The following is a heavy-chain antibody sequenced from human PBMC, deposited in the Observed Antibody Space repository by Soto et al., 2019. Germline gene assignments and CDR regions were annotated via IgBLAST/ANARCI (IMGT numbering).Heavy chain of an antibody. CDR3: ARVKAGHDYGDGRAFDI. CDR2: ISAYNGNT. D-gene: IGHD4-17*01. Sequence: QVQLVQSGAEVKKPGASVKVSCKASGYTFTSYGISWVRQAPGQGLEWMGWISAYNGNTNYAQKLQGRVTMTTDTSTSTAYMELRSLRSDDTAVYYCARVKAGHDYGDGRAFDIWGQGTMVTVSS. V-gene: IGHV1-18*01. CDR1: GYTFTSYG. J-gene: IGHJ3*02.